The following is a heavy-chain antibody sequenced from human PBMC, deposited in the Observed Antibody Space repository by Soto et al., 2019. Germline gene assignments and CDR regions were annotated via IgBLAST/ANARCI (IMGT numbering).Heavy chain of an antibody. Sequence: HVQLQESGPGLLRPSETLSLTCTVSGGSVTSTNWWTWVRPPPGKGLQWIGEVYYSGDTNYNPSLGGRVTIPLDKSANQLSLTLTSVTAADTAVYYCARDLHPLYPWGQGIVVTVSS. CDR1: GGSVTSTNW. J-gene: IGHJ5*02. V-gene: IGHV4-4*02. CDR3: ARDLHPLYP. D-gene: IGHD4-4*01. CDR2: VYYSGDT.